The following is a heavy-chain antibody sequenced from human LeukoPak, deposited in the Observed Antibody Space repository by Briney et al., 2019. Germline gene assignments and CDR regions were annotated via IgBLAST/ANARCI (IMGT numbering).Heavy chain of an antibody. CDR3: ASVRRDPLEYYYYIDV. J-gene: IGHJ6*03. Sequence: PSETLSLTCAVSGDSLSRYSWTWIRQPPGKGPEWLGEINPSGSPDYNPSLKSRATISVDTSKNQFSLRVASVTAADTAVYYCASVRRDPLEYYYYIDVWGKGTTVTVSS. D-gene: IGHD2/OR15-2a*01. CDR1: GDSLSRYS. V-gene: IGHV4-34*01. CDR2: INPSGSP.